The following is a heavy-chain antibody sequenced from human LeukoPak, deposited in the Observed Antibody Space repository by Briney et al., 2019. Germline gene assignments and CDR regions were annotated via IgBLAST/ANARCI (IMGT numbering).Heavy chain of an antibody. J-gene: IGHJ5*02. V-gene: IGHV3-7*01. D-gene: IGHD3-10*01. CDR2: IKEDGSET. CDR1: GFTFNTYW. CDR3: ATTLVRQGSFT. Sequence: GGSLILSCVASGFTFNTYWMTWVRQAPGKGLEWVANIKEDGSETYYVDSVKGRCTISRDNAKKSLYLQMSSLRAEDTAIYYCATTLVRQGSFTWGQGTRVTVSS.